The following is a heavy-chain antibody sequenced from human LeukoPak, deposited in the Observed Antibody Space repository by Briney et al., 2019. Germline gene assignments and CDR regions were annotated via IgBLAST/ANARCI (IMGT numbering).Heavy chain of an antibody. CDR1: VYTLTELS. V-gene: IGHV1-24*01. Sequence: ASVKVSCKVSVYTLTELSIHWVRQAPGKGLEWMGGFDPEDGETIYAQRFQGRVTMTEDTSTDTAYMELSSLRSEDAAVYYCATVSYYYDSSGYQGYFQHWGQGTLVTLSS. CDR3: ATVSYYYDSSGYQGYFQH. J-gene: IGHJ1*01. CDR2: FDPEDGET. D-gene: IGHD3-22*01.